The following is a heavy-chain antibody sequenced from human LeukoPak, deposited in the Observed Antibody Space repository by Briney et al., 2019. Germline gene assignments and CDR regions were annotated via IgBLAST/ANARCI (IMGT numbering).Heavy chain of an antibody. V-gene: IGHV4-61*05. D-gene: IGHD3-22*01. J-gene: IGHJ5*02. CDR1: GGSISSSSYY. CDR3: AREDYDSSGYYSVYWFDP. CDR2: IYYSGST. Sequence: SETLSLTCTVSGGSISSSSYYWGWIRQPPGKGLEWIGYIYYSGSTNYNPSLKSRVTMSVDTSKNQFSLKLSSVTAADTAVYYCAREDYDSSGYYSVYWFDPWGQGTLVTVSS.